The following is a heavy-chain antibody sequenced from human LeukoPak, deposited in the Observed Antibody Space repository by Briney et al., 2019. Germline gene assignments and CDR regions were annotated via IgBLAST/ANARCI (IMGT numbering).Heavy chain of an antibody. Sequence: AGGSLRLSCAASGFTFSSYWMSWVRQAPGKGLEWVANIKQDGSEKYYVDSVKGRFTISRDNAKNSLYLQMNSLRAEDTAVYYCADVHCSGGSRYSVNFDYWGQGTLVTVFS. CDR3: ADVHCSGGSRYSVNFDY. J-gene: IGHJ4*02. CDR1: GFTFSSYW. CDR2: IKQDGSEK. V-gene: IGHV3-7*01. D-gene: IGHD2-15*01.